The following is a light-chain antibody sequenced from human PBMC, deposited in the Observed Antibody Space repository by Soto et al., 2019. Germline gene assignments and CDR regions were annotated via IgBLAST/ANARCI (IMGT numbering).Light chain of an antibody. CDR1: NSDVGSYDY. CDR2: DVS. CDR3: SSYTTGSTVV. Sequence: QSALTQPASVSGSPGQSITISCTGTNSDVGSYDYVSWYQQHPGKAPKLMIYDVSNRPSGVSNRFSGSKSGNTASLTIAGLRAEDEADYYCSSYTTGSTVVFGGGTKLTVL. J-gene: IGLJ2*01. V-gene: IGLV2-14*01.